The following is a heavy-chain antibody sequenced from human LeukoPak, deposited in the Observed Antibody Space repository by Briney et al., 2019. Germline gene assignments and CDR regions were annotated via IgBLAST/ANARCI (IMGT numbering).Heavy chain of an antibody. CDR1: GYTFTSYY. CDR3: ARDAGLVQSFDY. J-gene: IGHJ4*02. CDR2: INPSGGST. V-gene: IGHV1-46*03. D-gene: IGHD6-19*01. Sequence: GASVKVSCKASGYTFTSYYMHWVRQAPGQGLEWMRIINPSGGSTSYAQKFQGRVTMTRDTSTSTVYMELSSLRSEDTAVYYCARDAGLVQSFDYWGQGTLVTVSS.